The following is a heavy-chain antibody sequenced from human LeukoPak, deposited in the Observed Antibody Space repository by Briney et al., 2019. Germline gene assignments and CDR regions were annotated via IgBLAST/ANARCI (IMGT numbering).Heavy chain of an antibody. D-gene: IGHD2-21*01. CDR1: GYSFNTYW. CDR3: ARHNNAMGDDS. CDR2: IYPDDSDT. V-gene: IGHV5-51*01. Sequence: LGESLKISCRDSGYSFNTYWIGWVRQMPGKGLEWMGIIYPDDSDTRYNPSFQGRVTISVDKSISTAYLQWSSLKASDTAIYYCARHNNAMGDDSWGQGTPVTVSS. J-gene: IGHJ4*02.